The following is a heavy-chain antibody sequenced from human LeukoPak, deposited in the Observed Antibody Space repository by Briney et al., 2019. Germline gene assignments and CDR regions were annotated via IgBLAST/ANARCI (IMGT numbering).Heavy chain of an antibody. CDR3: ARERDDYVWGSYRLDAFDI. CDR1: GGSISSYY. V-gene: IGHV4-4*07. CDR2: IYTSGST. D-gene: IGHD3-16*02. J-gene: IGHJ3*02. Sequence: SETLSLTCTVSGGSISSYYWSWIRQPAGKGLEWIGRIYTSGSTNYNPSLKSRVTMSVDTSKNQFSLKLSSVTAADTAVYYCARERDDYVWGSYRLDAFDIWGQGTMVTVSS.